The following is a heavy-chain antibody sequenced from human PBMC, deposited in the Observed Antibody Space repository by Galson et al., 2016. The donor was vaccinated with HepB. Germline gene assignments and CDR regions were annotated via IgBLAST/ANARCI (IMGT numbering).Heavy chain of an antibody. D-gene: IGHD6-19*01. J-gene: IGHJ4*02. CDR3: IIAVAGTFDY. CDR2: IYPAASDT. V-gene: IGHV5-51*01. CDR1: GYSVTNYW. Sequence: QSGAEVKKPGESLKISCKVSGYSVTNYWIGWVRQMPGKGLEWMGIIYPAASDTRYSPSFQGQVTISADKSINTAYVQWSSLKASDTAMYYCIIAVAGTFDYGGQGTLVTVSS.